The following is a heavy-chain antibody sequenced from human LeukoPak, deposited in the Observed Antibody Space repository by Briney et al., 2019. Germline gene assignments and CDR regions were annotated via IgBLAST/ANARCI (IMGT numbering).Heavy chain of an antibody. CDR3: AKGQVSVGASLRFDY. Sequence: GGSLRLSCAASGFIFSKGLEWISAISGNGGDTYYADSVKGRFTISRDNSKNTLYLQMNSLRAEDTAVYYCAKGQVSVGASLRFDYWGQGTLVTVSS. D-gene: IGHD1-26*01. CDR2: ISGNGGDT. V-gene: IGHV3-23*01. J-gene: IGHJ4*02. CDR1: GFIFS.